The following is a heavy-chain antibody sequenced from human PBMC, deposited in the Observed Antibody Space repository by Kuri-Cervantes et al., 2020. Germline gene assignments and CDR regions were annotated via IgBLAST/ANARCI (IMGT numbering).Heavy chain of an antibody. CDR2: ISSSSSYI. D-gene: IGHD3-9*01. CDR1: GFTFSSSS. CDR3: ARDEPDYDILTGSWYAFDI. J-gene: IGHJ3*02. V-gene: IGHV3-21*01. Sequence: GESLKISCTASGFTFSSSSMNWVRQAPGKGLEWVSSISSSSSYIYYADSVKGRFTISRDNAKNSLYLQMNSLRAEDTAVYYCARDEPDYDILTGSWYAFDIWGQGTMVTVSS.